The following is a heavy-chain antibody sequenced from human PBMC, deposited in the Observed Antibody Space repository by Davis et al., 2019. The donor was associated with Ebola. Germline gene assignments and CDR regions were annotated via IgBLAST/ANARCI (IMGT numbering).Heavy chain of an antibody. V-gene: IGHV4-39*01. CDR3: ANAEYYDFWSGYWGIFDY. J-gene: IGHJ4*02. CDR1: GGSISSSSYH. Sequence: MPSETLSLTCTVSGGSISSSSYHWDWIRQPPGKGLEWIGSIYFSGITYYNPSLKGRVTISVDASKNQLSLRLSSVTAADTATYYCANAEYYDFWSGYWGIFDYWGLGTLVTVSS. CDR2: IYFSGIT. D-gene: IGHD3-3*01.